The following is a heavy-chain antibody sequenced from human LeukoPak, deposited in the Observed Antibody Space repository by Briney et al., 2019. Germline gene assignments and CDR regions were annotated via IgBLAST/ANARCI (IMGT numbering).Heavy chain of an antibody. J-gene: IGHJ6*02. CDR2: IYYSGST. Sequence: SETLSLTCTVSGGSISSYYWSWIRQPPGKGLEWIGYIYYSGSTNYNPSLKSRVTISVDTSKNQFSLKLSSVTAADTAVYYCARVKDYYGMDVWGQGTTVTVSS. CDR3: ARVKDYYGMDV. CDR1: GGSISSYY. V-gene: IGHV4-59*08.